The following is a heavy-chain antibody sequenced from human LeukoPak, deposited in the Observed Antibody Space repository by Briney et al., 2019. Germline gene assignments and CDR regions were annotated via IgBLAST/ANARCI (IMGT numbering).Heavy chain of an antibody. J-gene: IGHJ3*02. CDR2: VDYSGRT. CDR1: GVSTNTYYY. V-gene: IGHV4-59*08. Sequence: SETLSLTCTVSGVSTNTYYYWSWIRQPPGKGLEWIGYVDYSGRTKYSPSLKSRVTISVDTSKYQFSLELSSVTAADTAVYYCARRGSSWSFDAFDIWGQGTMVTVSS. D-gene: IGHD6-13*01. CDR3: ARRGSSWSFDAFDI.